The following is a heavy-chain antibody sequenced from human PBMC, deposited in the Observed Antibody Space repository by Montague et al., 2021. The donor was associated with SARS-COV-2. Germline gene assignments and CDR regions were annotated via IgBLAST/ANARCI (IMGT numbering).Heavy chain of an antibody. Sequence: SETLSLTCAVSRGFFSNYYWTWIRQSPGKGLGWIGEINQCGAPNYTPSXXGGVTISLATSMQQISLTLNSVTVADTAVFFCARGRPVHVSFRHFDSISSGALDIRAQGSLVIVSS. CDR3: ARGRPVHVSFRHFDSISSGALDI. J-gene: IGHJ3*02. V-gene: IGHV4-34*01. D-gene: IGHD3-9*01. CDR1: RGFFSNYY. CDR2: INQCGAP.